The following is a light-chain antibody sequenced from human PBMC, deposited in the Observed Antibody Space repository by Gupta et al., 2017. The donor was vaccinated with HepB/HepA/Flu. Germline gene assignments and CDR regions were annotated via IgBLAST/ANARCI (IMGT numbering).Light chain of an antibody. J-gene: IGLJ1*01. Sequence: QSVLTQPPSASGTPRPRVTIPSSGSNSNIRANYVYWYQQLPGTAPKLLIYNNNRRPSGVPDRFSASRSGTSASLTISGLRSEDEADYYCASWDDSLTSYVFGTGTNVTVL. CDR3: ASWDDSLTSYV. V-gene: IGLV1-47*02. CDR2: NNN. CDR1: NSNIRANY.